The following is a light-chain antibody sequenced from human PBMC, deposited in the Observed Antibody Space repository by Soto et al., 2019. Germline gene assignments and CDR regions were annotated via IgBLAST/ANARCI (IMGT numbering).Light chain of an antibody. Sequence: DIQLTQSPSFLSASEGDRVTITCRASQGIRNHLAWYQQKSGKAPKLLIYAASTLQGGVPSRFSGSYSGTVFTLTISSLQPEDFATYYCQQLNTYPLTFGGGTKVEIK. CDR3: QQLNTYPLT. CDR2: AAS. J-gene: IGKJ4*01. CDR1: QGIRNH. V-gene: IGKV1-9*01.